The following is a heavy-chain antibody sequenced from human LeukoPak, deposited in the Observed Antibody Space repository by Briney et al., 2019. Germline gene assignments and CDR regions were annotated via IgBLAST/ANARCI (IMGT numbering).Heavy chain of an antibody. J-gene: IGHJ4*02. V-gene: IGHV3-23*01. Sequence: PSETLSLTCTVSGGSISSYYWSWVRQAPGKGLEWVSAISGSGGSTYYADSVKGRFTISRDNSKNTLYLQMNSLRAEDTAVYYCARLGYCSSTSCYFNPGNSFFDYWGQGTLVTVSS. CDR1: GGSISSYY. D-gene: IGHD2-2*01. CDR2: ISGSGGST. CDR3: ARLGYCSSTSCYFNPGNSFFDY.